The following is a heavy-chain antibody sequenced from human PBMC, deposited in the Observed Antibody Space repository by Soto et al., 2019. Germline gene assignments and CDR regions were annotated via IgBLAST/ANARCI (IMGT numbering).Heavy chain of an antibody. CDR2: VYDSGAS. Sequence: QVQLQESGPGLVRPSGTLSLTCAVSGDSIIGTGWWSWVRQSPGKGLDWIGEVYDSGASKYNPSLKGRVTISVDTSRNQFSLNVGSVTAADTAVYFRVRNGYDSLDVWGQGTTVTVSS. CDR1: GDSIIGTGW. CDR3: VRNGYDSLDV. D-gene: IGHD3-22*01. J-gene: IGHJ6*02. V-gene: IGHV4-4*02.